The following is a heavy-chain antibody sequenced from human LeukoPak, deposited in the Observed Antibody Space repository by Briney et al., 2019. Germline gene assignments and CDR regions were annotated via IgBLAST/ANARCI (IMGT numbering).Heavy chain of an antibody. CDR2: ISGSGGST. J-gene: IGHJ4*02. CDR1: GFTFSSYA. Sequence: GGSLRLSCAASGFTFSSYAMSWVRQAPGKGLEWVSAISGSGGSTYYADSVKGRFTISRDNSKNTLYLQMNILRAEDTAVYYCAKISAYDILTGDFDYWGQGTLVTVSS. V-gene: IGHV3-23*01. D-gene: IGHD3-9*01. CDR3: AKISAYDILTGDFDY.